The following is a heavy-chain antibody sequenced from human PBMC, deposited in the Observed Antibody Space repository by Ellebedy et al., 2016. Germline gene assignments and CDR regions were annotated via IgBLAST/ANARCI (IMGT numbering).Heavy chain of an antibody. D-gene: IGHD3/OR15-3a*01. CDR1: GFTFSDYY. Sequence: GGSLRLXXAASGFTFSDYYMSWIRQAPGKGLEWVSYISSSSSTIYYADSVKGRFTISRDNAKNSLYLQMNSLRAEDTAVYYCARGPPDLGLVIVYYDYWGQGTLVTVSS. CDR3: ARGPPDLGLVIVYYDY. J-gene: IGHJ4*02. CDR2: ISSSSSTI. V-gene: IGHV3-11*04.